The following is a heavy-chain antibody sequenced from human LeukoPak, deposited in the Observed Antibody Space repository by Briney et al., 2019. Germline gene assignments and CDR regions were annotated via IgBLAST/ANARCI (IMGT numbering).Heavy chain of an antibody. CDR1: GFTFYDYG. CDR2: VSWKSVSI. CDR3: AEVLPRNGYGAFDY. D-gene: IGHD4-17*01. Sequence: GGTLTLSCATSGFTFYDYGIFWLRHAQGKGLEWVSGVSWKSVSIGYADSVKGRFTILRDSARNSHYLQMNNLRRENTAFYYCAEVLPRNGYGAFDYWGQGAQVIVSS. V-gene: IGHV3-9*01. J-gene: IGHJ4*02.